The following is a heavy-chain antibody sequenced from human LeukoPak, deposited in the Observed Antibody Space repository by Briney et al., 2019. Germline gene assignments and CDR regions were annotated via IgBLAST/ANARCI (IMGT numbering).Heavy chain of an antibody. CDR3: ARGREYSSSSRSYYFDY. V-gene: IGHV4-34*01. CDR2: INHSGST. CDR1: GGSFSGYY. J-gene: IGHJ4*02. D-gene: IGHD6-6*01. Sequence: SETLSLTCAVYGGSFSGYYWSWIRKPPGKGLEWIGEINHSGSTNYNPSLKSRVTISVDTSKNQFSLKLSSVTAADTAVYYCARGREYSSSSRSYYFDYWGQGTLVTVSS.